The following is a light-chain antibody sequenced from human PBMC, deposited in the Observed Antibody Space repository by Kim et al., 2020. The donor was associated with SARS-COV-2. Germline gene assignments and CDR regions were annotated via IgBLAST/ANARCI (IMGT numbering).Light chain of an antibody. CDR1: QGISSY. CDR2: AAS. V-gene: IGKV1-8*01. J-gene: IGKJ1*01. Sequence: AIRMTQSPSSLSASTGDRVTITCRASQGISSYLAWYQQKPGKAPKLLIYAASTLQSGVPSRFSGSGSGTDFTLTISCLQSEDFATYYCQQYYSNPPWSFGQGTKVEIK. CDR3: QQYYSNPPWS.